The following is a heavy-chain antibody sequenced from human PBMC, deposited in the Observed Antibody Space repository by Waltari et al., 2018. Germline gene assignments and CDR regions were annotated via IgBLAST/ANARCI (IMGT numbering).Heavy chain of an antibody. Sequence: QVQLQESGPGLVKPSETLSLTCTVSGGSISSHYWSWIRQPPGKGLEWIGYIYYSGSTNYNPSLKSRVTISVDTSKNQFSLKLSSVTAADTAVYYCAREHYDFWSGYYYYYGMDVWGQGTTVTVSS. CDR3: AREHYDFWSGYYYYYGMDV. V-gene: IGHV4-59*11. J-gene: IGHJ6*02. D-gene: IGHD3-3*01. CDR1: GGSISSHY. CDR2: IYYSGST.